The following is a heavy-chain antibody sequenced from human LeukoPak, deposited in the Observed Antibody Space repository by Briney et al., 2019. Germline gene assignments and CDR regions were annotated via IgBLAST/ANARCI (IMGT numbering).Heavy chain of an antibody. V-gene: IGHV5-51*01. J-gene: IGHJ4*02. D-gene: IGHD5-24*01. Sequence: GESLKISCKGSGYTFTTYWIGWVRQMPGKGLEWMGFIYPGDSDTRYSPSFQGQVTISADKSISTAYLQWSSLKASDTAMYYCARLGRIDGYNQNFDYWGQGTLVTVSS. CDR3: ARLGRIDGYNQNFDY. CDR1: GYTFTTYW. CDR2: IYPGDSDT.